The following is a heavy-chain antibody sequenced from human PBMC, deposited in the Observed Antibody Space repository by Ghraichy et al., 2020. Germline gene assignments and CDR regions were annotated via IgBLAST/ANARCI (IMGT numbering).Heavy chain of an antibody. CDR1: GGSISSSSYY. Sequence: SETLSLTCTVSGGSISSSSYYWAWIRQPPGKGLEWIVSTFYRGSSYYNPSPKSRVTISADTSKNQFSLKLSSLAAADTAVYYGARSVGDDFWSGYYTRWFNPWGQGTLVTVSP. V-gene: IGHV4-39*01. J-gene: IGHJ5*02. CDR3: ARSVGDDFWSGYYTRWFNP. CDR2: TFYRGSS. D-gene: IGHD3-3*01.